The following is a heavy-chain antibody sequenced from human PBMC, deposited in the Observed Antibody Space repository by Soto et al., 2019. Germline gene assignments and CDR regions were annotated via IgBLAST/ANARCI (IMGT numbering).Heavy chain of an antibody. Sequence: EVQLLESGGGLVQPGGSLRLSWAASGFIFGSYAMSWVRQAPGKGLEWVSAISGSGTTAYYADSVKGRFTFSRDNSKSTMYLQISSLRAEDTAVYYCAKTTDGWFSAFEIWGQGTMVTVSS. D-gene: IGHD6-19*01. CDR3: AKTTDGWFSAFEI. V-gene: IGHV3-23*01. CDR1: GFIFGSYA. CDR2: ISGSGTTA. J-gene: IGHJ3*02.